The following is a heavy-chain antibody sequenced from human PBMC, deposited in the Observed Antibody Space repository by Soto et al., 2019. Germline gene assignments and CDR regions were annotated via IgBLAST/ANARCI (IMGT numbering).Heavy chain of an antibody. CDR2: IGWNSGSI. CDR1: WFTFDDSA. CDR3: AKEPYDSSGSKLGFDP. Sequence: SLRLSSAASWFTFDDSAMHWVRRARVKGLEWVSGIGWNSGSIGYAYSVKGRFTISRDNAKNSLYLQMNSLRAEDTALYYCAKEPYDSSGSKLGFDPWGQGTLVTVSS. D-gene: IGHD3-22*01. J-gene: IGHJ5*02. V-gene: IGHV3-9*01.